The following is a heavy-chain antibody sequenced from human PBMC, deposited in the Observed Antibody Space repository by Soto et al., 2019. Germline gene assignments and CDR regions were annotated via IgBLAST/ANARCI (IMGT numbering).Heavy chain of an antibody. D-gene: IGHD2-2*01. Sequence: QTRSLPCAISGYSVSSNNAAWNWIRQSPSRGLEWLGRTYYRSKWYNDYAVSVKSRITINPDTSKNQFSLQLNSVTPEDTAVYYCARVFRYCSSTSCYFSYYYYYGMDVWGQGTTVTVSS. J-gene: IGHJ6*02. CDR3: ARVFRYCSSTSCYFSYYYYYGMDV. V-gene: IGHV6-1*01. CDR1: GYSVSSNNAA. CDR2: TYYRSKWYN.